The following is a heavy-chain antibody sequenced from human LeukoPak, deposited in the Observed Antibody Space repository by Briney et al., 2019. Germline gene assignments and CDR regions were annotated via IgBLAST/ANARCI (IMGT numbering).Heavy chain of an antibody. CDR1: GGSISSSSYY. Sequence: SETLSLTCTVSGGSISSSSYYWGWIRQPPGKGLEWIGSIYYSGSTYYNPSLKSRVTISVDTSKNQFSLKLGSVTAADTAVYYCARQGVPAAHPAYYYYYYGMDVWGQGTTVTVSS. D-gene: IGHD2-2*01. V-gene: IGHV4-39*01. CDR3: ARQGVPAAHPAYYYYYYGMDV. J-gene: IGHJ6*02. CDR2: IYYSGST.